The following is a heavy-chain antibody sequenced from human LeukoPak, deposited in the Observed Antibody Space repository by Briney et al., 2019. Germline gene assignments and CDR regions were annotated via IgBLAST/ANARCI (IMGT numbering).Heavy chain of an antibody. CDR3: ASQDPHYDSSGYHHDAFDI. CDR2: IIPIFGTA. D-gene: IGHD3-22*01. J-gene: IGHJ3*02. Sequence: SVKVSCKASGGTFSSYAISWVLQAPGQGLEWMGGIIPIFGTANYAQKFQGRVTITTDESTSTAYMELSSLRSEDTAVYYCASQDPHYDSSGYHHDAFDIWGQGTMVTVSS. V-gene: IGHV1-69*05. CDR1: GGTFSSYA.